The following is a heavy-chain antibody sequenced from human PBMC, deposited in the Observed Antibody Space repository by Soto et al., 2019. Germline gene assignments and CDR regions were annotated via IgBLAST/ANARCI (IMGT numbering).Heavy chain of an antibody. V-gene: IGHV1-46*01. J-gene: IGHJ6*02. CDR1: GYIFVNYG. Sequence: ASVKVSCKASGYIFVNYGIAWVRQAPGQGLEWLGIINPSGSSTSYAKKFQGRVTMTTDTSTSTVYMELSSLRSEDTAVYYCAREGPRPYYYYGMDVWGQGTTVTVSS. CDR3: AREGPRPYYYYGMDV. CDR2: INPSGSST.